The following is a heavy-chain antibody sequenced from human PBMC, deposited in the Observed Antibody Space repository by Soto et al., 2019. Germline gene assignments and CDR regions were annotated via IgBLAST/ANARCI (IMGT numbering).Heavy chain of an antibody. CDR1: GFTFSTYA. CDR3: AKDTYYYDSSGYYYDY. V-gene: IGHV3-30-3*01. CDR2: ISYDASNK. J-gene: IGHJ4*02. Sequence: QVQLVASGGGVVQPGRSLRLSCAASGFTFSTYAMHWVRQAPGKGLEWVAVISYDASNKYYADSVKGRFTISRDNSKNTLYLQMNSLRAEDTAVYYCAKDTYYYDSSGYYYDYWGQGTLVTVSS. D-gene: IGHD3-22*01.